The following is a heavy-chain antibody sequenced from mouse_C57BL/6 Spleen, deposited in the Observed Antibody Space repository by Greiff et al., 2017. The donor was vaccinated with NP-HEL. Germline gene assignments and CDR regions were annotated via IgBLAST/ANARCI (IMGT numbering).Heavy chain of an antibody. Sequence: QVQLQQSGAELVRPGASVTLSCKASGYTFTDYEMHWVKQTPVHGLEWIGAIDPETGGTAYNQKFKGKAILTADKSSSTAYMELRSLTSEDSAVYYCTRLGSNYGYYFDYWGQGTTLTVSS. CDR3: TRLGSNYGYYFDY. D-gene: IGHD2-5*01. CDR1: GYTFTDYE. V-gene: IGHV1-15*01. CDR2: IDPETGGT. J-gene: IGHJ2*01.